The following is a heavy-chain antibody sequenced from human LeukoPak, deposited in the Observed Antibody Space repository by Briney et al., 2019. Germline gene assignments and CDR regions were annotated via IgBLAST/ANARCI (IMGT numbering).Heavy chain of an antibody. J-gene: IGHJ4*02. CDR1: EFTFTKFW. CDR2: IQEDGKKE. CDR3: AKDIVGGGDDY. V-gene: IGHV3-7*01. D-gene: IGHD2-21*02. Sequence: GGSLRLSCEASEFTFTKFWMSWVRQAPGKGLEWVANIQEDGKKENYVDSVRGRFTISRDNAKNSIYLQMNSLRVEDTAVYYCAKDIVGGGDDYWGQGTLVIVSS.